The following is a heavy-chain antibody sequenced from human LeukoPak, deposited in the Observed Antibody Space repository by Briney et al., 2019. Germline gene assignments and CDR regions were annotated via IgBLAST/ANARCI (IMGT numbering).Heavy chain of an antibody. CDR3: ARGIYDSSGYLDY. CDR1: GGSISSSSYY. D-gene: IGHD3-22*01. J-gene: IGHJ4*02. CDR2: IYYSGST. Sequence: SETLSLTCTVSGGSISSSSYYWGWIRQPPGKGLEWIGSIYYSGSTYYNPSLKSRVTISVDTSKNQFSLKLSSVTAADTAVYYCARGIYDSSGYLDYWGQGTLVTVSS. V-gene: IGHV4-39*01.